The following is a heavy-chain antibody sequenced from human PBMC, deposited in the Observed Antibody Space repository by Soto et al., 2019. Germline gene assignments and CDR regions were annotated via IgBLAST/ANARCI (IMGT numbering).Heavy chain of an antibody. J-gene: IGHJ2*01. Sequence: QVQLQESGPGLVKPSQTLSLTCTVSGGSISSGGYYWSWIRQHPGKGLEWIGYIYYSGSTYYNPSRKSRVTISVDTSKNQFSLKLSSVAAADTAVYYCARNDDYGDSPPSCYFDLWGRGTIVTVSS. CDR1: GGSISSGGYY. D-gene: IGHD4-17*01. CDR2: IYYSGST. V-gene: IGHV4-31*03. CDR3: ARNDDYGDSPPSCYFDL.